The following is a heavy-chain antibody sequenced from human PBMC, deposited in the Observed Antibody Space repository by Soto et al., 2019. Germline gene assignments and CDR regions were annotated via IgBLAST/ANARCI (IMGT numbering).Heavy chain of an antibody. Sequence: ASVKVSCEASGYTFTGYYMHWVRQAPGQGLEWMGWINPNSGGTNYAQKFQGWVTMTRDTSISTAYMELSRLRSDDTAVYYCARTVGDYYYYGMDVWGQGTTVTVSS. CDR2: INPNSGGT. CDR3: ARTVGDYYYYGMDV. CDR1: GYTFTGYY. D-gene: IGHD3-16*01. V-gene: IGHV1-2*04. J-gene: IGHJ6*02.